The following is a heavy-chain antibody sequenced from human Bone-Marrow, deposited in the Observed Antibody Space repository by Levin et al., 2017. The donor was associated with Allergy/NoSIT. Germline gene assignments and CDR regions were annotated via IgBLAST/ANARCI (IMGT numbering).Heavy chain of an antibody. CDR1: GGSFSGYY. CDR3: ARGCRLRFLEWVLLGDWFDP. Sequence: SETLSLTCAVYGGSFSGYYWSWIRQPPGKGLEWIGEINHSGSTNYNPSLKSRVTISVDTSKNQFSLKLSSVTAADTAVYYCARGCRLRFLEWVLLGDWFDPWGQGTLVTVSS. V-gene: IGHV4-34*01. CDR2: INHSGST. J-gene: IGHJ5*02. D-gene: IGHD3-3*01.